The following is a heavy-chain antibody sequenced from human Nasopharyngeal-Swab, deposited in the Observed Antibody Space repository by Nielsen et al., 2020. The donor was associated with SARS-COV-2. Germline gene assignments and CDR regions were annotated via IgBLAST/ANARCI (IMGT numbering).Heavy chain of an antibody. J-gene: IGHJ6*02. CDR3: ARGEHIVVVTAKYGMDV. V-gene: IGHV5-51*01. D-gene: IGHD2-21*02. CDR2: IYPGDSDT. Sequence: VRQMPGKGLEWMGIIYPGDSDTRYSPSFQGQVTISADKFISTAYLQWSSLKASDTAMYYCARGEHIVVVTAKYGMDVWGQGTTVTVSS.